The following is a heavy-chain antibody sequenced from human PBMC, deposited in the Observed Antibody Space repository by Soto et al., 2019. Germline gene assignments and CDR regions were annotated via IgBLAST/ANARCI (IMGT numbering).Heavy chain of an antibody. CDR1: GGSFSGYY. D-gene: IGHD5-18*01. CDR3: ARLVWSYGTWFDP. CDR2: IYHSGST. Sequence: PSETLSLTCAVYGGSFSGYYWSWIRQPPGKGLEWIGYIYHSGSTNYNPSLKSRVTISVDTSKNQFSLKLSSVTAADTAVYYCARLVWSYGTWFDPWGQGTLVTVSS. J-gene: IGHJ5*02. V-gene: IGHV4-34*01.